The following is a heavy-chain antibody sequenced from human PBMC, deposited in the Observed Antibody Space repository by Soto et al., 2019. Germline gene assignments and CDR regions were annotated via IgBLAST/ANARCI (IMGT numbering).Heavy chain of an antibody. CDR2: ISSSSSTI. CDR3: ASWAMVRGVIPIGSDY. Sequence: EVQLVESGGGLVQPGGSLRLSCAASGFTFSSYSMNWVRQAPGKGLEWVSYISSSSSTIYYADSVKGRFTISRDNAKNSLYLQMNSLRAEDTAVYYCASWAMVRGVIPIGSDYWGQGTLVTVSS. D-gene: IGHD3-10*01. V-gene: IGHV3-48*01. J-gene: IGHJ4*02. CDR1: GFTFSSYS.